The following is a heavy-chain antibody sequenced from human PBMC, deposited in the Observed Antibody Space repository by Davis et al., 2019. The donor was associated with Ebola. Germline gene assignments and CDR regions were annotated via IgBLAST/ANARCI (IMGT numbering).Heavy chain of an antibody. CDR2: IYTSGST. V-gene: IGHV4-59*10. D-gene: IGHD3-3*01. CDR1: GGSFSGYY. J-gene: IGHJ5*02. CDR3: ARVNYDFWSGYYAWFDP. Sequence: PSETLSLTCAVYGGSFSGYYWSWIRQPAGKGLEWIGRIYTSGSTNYNPSLKSRVTMSVDTSKNQFSLKLSSVTAADTAVYYCARVNYDFWSGYYAWFDPWGQGTLVTVSS.